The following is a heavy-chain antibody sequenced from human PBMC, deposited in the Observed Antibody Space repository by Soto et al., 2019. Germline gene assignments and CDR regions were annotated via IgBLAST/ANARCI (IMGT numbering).Heavy chain of an antibody. Sequence: PSETLSLTCAVSGYSIRSGYFWGWIRQPPGKGLEWIGSMYHSGITYYNLSLKSRVTISVDTSKNQLSLKLSSATAADTAVYYCARYRREAVAGYTLDNWGQGILVTVSS. J-gene: IGHJ4*02. CDR2: MYHSGIT. D-gene: IGHD6-13*01. V-gene: IGHV4-38-2*01. CDR1: GYSIRSGYF. CDR3: ARYRREAVAGYTLDN.